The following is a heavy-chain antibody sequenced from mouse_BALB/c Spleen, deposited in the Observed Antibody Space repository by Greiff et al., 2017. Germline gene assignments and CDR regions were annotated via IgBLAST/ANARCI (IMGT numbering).Heavy chain of an antibody. CDR1: GYTFTSYV. J-gene: IGHJ2*01. V-gene: IGHV1-14*01. CDR3: ASYYRYDYFDY. CDR2: INPYNDGT. Sequence: VQLKQSGPELVKPGASVKMSCKASGYTFTSYVMHWVKQKPGQGLEWIGYINPYNDGTKYNEKFKGKATLTSDKSSSTAYMELSSLTSEDSAVYYCASYYRYDYFDYWGQGTTLTVSS. D-gene: IGHD2-14*01.